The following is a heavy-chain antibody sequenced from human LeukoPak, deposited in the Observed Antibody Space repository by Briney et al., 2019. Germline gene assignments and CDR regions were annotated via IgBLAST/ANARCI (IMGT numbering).Heavy chain of an antibody. CDR3: ARVGYSGWNLEY. CDR1: GFTFSSYG. CDR2: IWYDGSNK. Sequence: PGGSLRLSCAASGFTFSSYGMHWVRQAPGKGLEWVAVIWYDGSNKYYADSVKGRFTISRDDAKNSLYVQMNSLRDEDTAVYYCARVGYSGWNLEYWGQGTLVTVSS. J-gene: IGHJ4*02. D-gene: IGHD5-12*01. V-gene: IGHV3-33*01.